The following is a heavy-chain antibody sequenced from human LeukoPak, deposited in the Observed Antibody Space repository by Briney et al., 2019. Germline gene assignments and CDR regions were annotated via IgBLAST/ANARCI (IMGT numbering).Heavy chain of an antibody. V-gene: IGHV3-30*03. CDR3: ARDSSSGTGTFGY. J-gene: IGHJ4*02. CDR2: ISYDGSNK. D-gene: IGHD6-13*01. CDR1: GFTFSSYG. Sequence: PGGSLRLSCAASGFTFSSYGMHWVRQAPGKGLEWVAVISYDGSNKYYADSVKGRFTISRDNSKNTLYLQMNSLRAEDTAVYYCARDSSSGTGTFGYWGQGTLVTVSS.